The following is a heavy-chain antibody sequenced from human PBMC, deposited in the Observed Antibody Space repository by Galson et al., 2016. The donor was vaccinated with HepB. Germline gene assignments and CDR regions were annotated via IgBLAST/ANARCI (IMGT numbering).Heavy chain of an antibody. J-gene: IGHJ4*02. Sequence: SVKVSCKASGVTFNSYNFNWVRQAPGQGLEWLGGIMPAFGPTNYAQKFQGRVTIAADESTGTAYMDPSSLRSEDTAVYYCASGPLDSPMLNFDYWGQGTLVTVSS. CDR1: GVTFNSYN. V-gene: IGHV1-69*13. CDR3: ASGPLDSPMLNFDY. D-gene: IGHD2-8*01. CDR2: IMPAFGPT.